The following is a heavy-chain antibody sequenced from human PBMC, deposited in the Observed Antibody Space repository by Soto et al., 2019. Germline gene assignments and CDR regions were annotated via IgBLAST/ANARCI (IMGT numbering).Heavy chain of an antibody. CDR3: ARVNLVVVLCYGLDV. Sequence: LCLTCTVAGGTSVSGGYCWSWIRQHPGKGLEWIGYIYYSGSTYYNPSLKSRVTISVDTSKNQFSLKLSSVTAADTAVYYCARVNLVVVLCYGLDVRVHRSTDTVTS. D-gene: IGHD2-2*01. CDR2: IYYSGST. J-gene: IGHJ6*02. CDR1: GGTSVSGGYC. V-gene: IGHV4-31*03.